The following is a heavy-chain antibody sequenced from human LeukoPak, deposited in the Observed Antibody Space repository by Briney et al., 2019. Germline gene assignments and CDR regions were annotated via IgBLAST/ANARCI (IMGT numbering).Heavy chain of an antibody. D-gene: IGHD5-24*01. CDR1: GYTFTGYW. CDR2: ISPSGGST. Sequence: GASVRVSCKAFGYTFTGYWMHWVRQAPGQGPEWMGVISPSGGSTIYAQKFKGRVTLTRDMSTSTDYLELSSLRPEDTAVYYCARDNSVRDEAWWFNPWGQGTLVTVSS. V-gene: IGHV1-46*01. CDR3: ARDNSVRDEAWWFNP. J-gene: IGHJ5*02.